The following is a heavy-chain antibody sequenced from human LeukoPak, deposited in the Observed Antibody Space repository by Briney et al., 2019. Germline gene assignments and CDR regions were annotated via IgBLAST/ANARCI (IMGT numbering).Heavy chain of an antibody. J-gene: IGHJ5*02. CDR3: ARGLDYEGFDP. D-gene: IGHD3-22*01. V-gene: IGHV3-74*01. CDR2: IKPDGSDT. CDR1: GFTFTTHW. Sequence: GGSLRLSCGASGFTFTTHWIHWVRQAPGKGLVWVSRIKPDGSDTNYADSVKGRFTISRDNAKNTVYLQMNSLRAEDTAVYYCARGLDYEGFDPWGQGTLVTVSS.